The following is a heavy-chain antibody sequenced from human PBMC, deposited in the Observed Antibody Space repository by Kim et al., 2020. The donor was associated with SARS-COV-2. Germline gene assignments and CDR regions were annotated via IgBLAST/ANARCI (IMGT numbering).Heavy chain of an antibody. CDR2: ISYDGSNK. D-gene: IGHD4-17*01. CDR1: GFTFSSYG. J-gene: IGHJ6*01. V-gene: IGHV3-33*05. Sequence: GGSLRLSCAASGFTFSSYGMHWVRQAPGKGLEWVAVISYDGSNKYNGDSVKGRFTISRDNSKNTLYLQMNSLRAEDTAVYYCARDPSTVNGYYYYGMDV. CDR3: ARDPSTVNGYYYYGMDV.